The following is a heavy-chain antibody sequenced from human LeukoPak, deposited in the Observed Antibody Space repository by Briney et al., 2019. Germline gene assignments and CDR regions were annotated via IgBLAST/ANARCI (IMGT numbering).Heavy chain of an antibody. V-gene: IGHV3-21*01. CDR2: ISSSSSYI. CDR1: GFTFSSYS. D-gene: IGHD6-13*01. Sequence: GGSLRLSCAASGFTFSSYSMNWVRQAPGKGLEWVSSISSSSSYIYYADSVKGRSTISRDNAKNSLYLQMNSLRAEDTAVYYCAVPDSSSWYFDYWGQGTLVTVSS. CDR3: AVPDSSSWYFDY. J-gene: IGHJ4*02.